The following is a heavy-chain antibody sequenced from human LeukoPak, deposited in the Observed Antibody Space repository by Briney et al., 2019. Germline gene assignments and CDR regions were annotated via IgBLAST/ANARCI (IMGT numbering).Heavy chain of an antibody. CDR1: GFTFRSYW. CDR2: ISNDGGGT. CDR3: AKGNSGYFADL. D-gene: IGHD3-22*01. Sequence: GGSLRLSCAASGFTFRSYWMHWVRQAPGKGLEWVSAISNDGGGTTYADFVKGRFTISRDNSKNTLSLQMNSLRPEDTALYYCAKGNSGYFADLWGQGTVVTVSS. J-gene: IGHJ5*02. V-gene: IGHV3-23*01.